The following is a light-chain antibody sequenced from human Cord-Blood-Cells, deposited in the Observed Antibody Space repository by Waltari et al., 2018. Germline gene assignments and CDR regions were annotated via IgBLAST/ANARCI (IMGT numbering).Light chain of an antibody. CDR2: AAS. Sequence: DIQVTQSPTSLSASVGDRVPITCRASQSISSYLNWYQQKPGKAPKIRIYAASSLQSGVPSRFSGSGSGTDFTLTISSLQPEDFATYYCQQSYSTPRTFGQGTKLEIK. CDR3: QQSYSTPRT. V-gene: IGKV1-39*01. J-gene: IGKJ2*02. CDR1: QSISSY.